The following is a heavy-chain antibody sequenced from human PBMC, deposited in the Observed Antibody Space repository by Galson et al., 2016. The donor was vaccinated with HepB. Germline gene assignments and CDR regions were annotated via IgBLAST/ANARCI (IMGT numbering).Heavy chain of an antibody. Sequence: SLRLSCAVSGFTFGGYWMSWVRQAPGKGLEWVANIKRDGSEMYYVDSVKGRFTISRDNAKNSLFLQMNSLRDEDTAVYYCARCGSAWHFDLWGRGTLVTVS. CDR3: ARCGSAWHFDL. D-gene: IGHD1-26*01. CDR2: IKRDGSEM. CDR1: GFTFGGYW. J-gene: IGHJ2*01. V-gene: IGHV3-7*01.